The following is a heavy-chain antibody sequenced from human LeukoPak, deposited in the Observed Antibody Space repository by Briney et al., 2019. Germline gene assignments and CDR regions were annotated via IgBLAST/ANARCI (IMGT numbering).Heavy chain of an antibody. CDR3: EIASVRYHYGMDG. D-gene: IGHD4-17*01. V-gene: IGHV1-2*02. CDR2: INPNSGGT. Sequence: ASVKLSCKASGYTFTGYYMHWVRQAPGQGLEWMGWINPNSGGTNYAQQFKGKVTMTRNPSISTAYRELSRLRPQDTPGYSCEIASVRYHYGMDGWRQGTTVTVCS. J-gene: IGHJ6*02. CDR1: GYTFTGYY.